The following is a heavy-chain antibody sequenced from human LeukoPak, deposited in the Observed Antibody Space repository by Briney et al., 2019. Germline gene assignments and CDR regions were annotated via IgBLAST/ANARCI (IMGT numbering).Heavy chain of an antibody. CDR3: AKGGIMQSSSPGLQYFDL. V-gene: IGHV3-23*01. CDR1: GGSITTSSYY. D-gene: IGHD6-6*01. CDR2: IGDSGGST. Sequence: ETLSLTCTVSGGSITTSSYYWSWVRQAPGKGLEWVSVIGDSGGSTYYADSVKGRFTISRDNSKNTLYLQMNSLRAEDTAVYYCAKGGIMQSSSPGLQYFDLWGRGTLVSVSS. J-gene: IGHJ2*01.